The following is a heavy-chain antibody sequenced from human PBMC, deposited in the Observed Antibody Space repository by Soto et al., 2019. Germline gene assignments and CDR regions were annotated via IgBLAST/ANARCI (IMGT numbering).Heavy chain of an antibody. J-gene: IGHJ5*02. D-gene: IGHD2-2*01. CDR3: ARDRPIVVVPAQGFDP. CDR2: ISAYNGNT. V-gene: IGHV1-18*01. CDR1: GYTFTSYG. Sequence: GASVKVSCKASGYTFTSYGISWVRQAPGQGLEWMGWISAYNGNTNYAQKLQGRVTMTTDTSTSTAYMELRSLRSDDTAVYYCARDRPIVVVPAQGFDPWGQGTLVTVSS.